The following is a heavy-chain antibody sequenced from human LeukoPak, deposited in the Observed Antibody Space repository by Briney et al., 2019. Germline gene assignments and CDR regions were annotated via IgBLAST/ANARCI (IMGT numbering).Heavy chain of an antibody. J-gene: IGHJ4*02. CDR3: ASSYDSSGYPFDY. D-gene: IGHD3-22*01. CDR1: GGSISSGGYS. Sequence: PSETLSLTCAVSGGSISSGGYSWSWIRQPPGKGLEWIGYIYHSGSTYYNPPLKSRVTISVDRSKNQFSLKLSSVTAADTAVYYCASSYDSSGYPFDYWGQGTLVTVSS. V-gene: IGHV4-30-2*01. CDR2: IYHSGST.